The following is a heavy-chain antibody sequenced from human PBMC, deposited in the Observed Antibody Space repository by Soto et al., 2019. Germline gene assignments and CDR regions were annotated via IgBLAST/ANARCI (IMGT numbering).Heavy chain of an antibody. CDR2: IAHTGDI. CDR3: ARTARLFDS. J-gene: IGHJ4*02. V-gene: IGHV4-59*08. D-gene: IGHD6-6*01. CDR1: GASISTSY. Sequence: PSETLSLTCAVSGASISTSYWSWVRQPPGKGLECIGYIAHTGDINYNPSLRSRATMSLDTPKNQFSLKLSSVTAADTAVYYCARTARLFDSWGQGALVTVPS.